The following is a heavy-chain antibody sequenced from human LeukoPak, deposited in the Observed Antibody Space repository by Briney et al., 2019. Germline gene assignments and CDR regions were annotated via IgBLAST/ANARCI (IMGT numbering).Heavy chain of an antibody. J-gene: IGHJ4*02. D-gene: IGHD4-17*01. CDR1: GGSFSGYY. V-gene: IGHV4-34*01. Sequence: SETLSLTCAVYGGSFSGYYWSWIRQPPGKGLEWIGEINHSGSTNYNPSLKNRVTISVDTSKNQFSLKLSSVTAADTAVYYCARSSDYGDYGYWGQGTLVTVSS. CDR2: INHSGST. CDR3: ARSSDYGDYGY.